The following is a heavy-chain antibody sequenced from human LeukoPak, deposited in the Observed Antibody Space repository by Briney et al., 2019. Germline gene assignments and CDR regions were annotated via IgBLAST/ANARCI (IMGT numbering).Heavy chain of an antibody. CDR3: TTRKAYGDYGYDY. CDR2: IKSKTDGGTT. D-gene: IGHD4-17*01. Sequence: GGSLRLSCAASGFTFSNARMSWVRQAPGKGLEWVGRIKSKTDGGTTDYAAPVRGRFTISRDDSKNTLYLQMNSLKTEDTAVYYCTTRKAYGDYGYDYWGQGTLVTVSS. CDR1: GFTFSNAR. V-gene: IGHV3-15*01. J-gene: IGHJ4*02.